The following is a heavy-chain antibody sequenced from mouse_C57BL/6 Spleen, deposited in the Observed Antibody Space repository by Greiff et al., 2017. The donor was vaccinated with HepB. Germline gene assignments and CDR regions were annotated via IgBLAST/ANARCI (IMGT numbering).Heavy chain of an antibody. V-gene: IGHV5-17*01. CDR2: ISSGSSTI. D-gene: IGHD4-1*02. Sequence: EVKVVESGGGLVKPGGSLKLSCAASGFTFSDYGMHWVRQAPEKGLEWVAYISSGSSTIYYADTVKGRFTISRDNAKNTLFLQMTSLRSEDTAMYYCAATGIFAYWGQGTLVTVSA. CDR3: AATGIFAY. CDR1: GFTFSDYG. J-gene: IGHJ3*01.